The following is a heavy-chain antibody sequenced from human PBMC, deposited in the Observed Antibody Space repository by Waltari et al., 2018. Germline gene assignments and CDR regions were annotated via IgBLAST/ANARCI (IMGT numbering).Heavy chain of an antibody. CDR3: AKPFYNWDDPLHS. J-gene: IGHJ1*01. CDR2: ISVSDAT. Sequence: EVQLLESGGGFVQPGGSLRLSCQASVLPSFPHAIHWVRQAPGKGLEWVSSISVSDATYYADSVKGRFTISRDYSDNTVYLQMDSLRADDTAVYFCAKPFYNWDDPLHSWGQGTPVTVSS. CDR1: VLPSFPHA. D-gene: IGHD1-20*01. V-gene: IGHV3-23*01.